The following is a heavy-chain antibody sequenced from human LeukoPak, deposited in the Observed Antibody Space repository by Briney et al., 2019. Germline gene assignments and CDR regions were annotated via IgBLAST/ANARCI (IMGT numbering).Heavy chain of an antibody. Sequence: SETLSLTCTVSNGSISTYYWSWIRQPAGKGLEWIGHIYTSGSTNYNPSLKSRLTMSIDTSKNQFSLKLTSVTAADTAIYYCARDLRFGDVVLSYWGQGTLVTVSS. V-gene: IGHV4-4*07. J-gene: IGHJ4*02. CDR1: NGSISTYY. CDR3: ARDLRFGDVVLSY. CDR2: IYTSGST. D-gene: IGHD3-10*01.